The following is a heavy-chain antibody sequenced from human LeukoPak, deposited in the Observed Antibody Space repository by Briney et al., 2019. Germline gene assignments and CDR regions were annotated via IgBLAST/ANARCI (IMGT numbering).Heavy chain of an antibody. D-gene: IGHD3-22*01. CDR3: ARGKLDSYDSSEFFGPLDC. CDR2: VYSNGHT. CDR1: GFSVSHNY. J-gene: IGHJ4*02. V-gene: IGHV3-53*01. Sequence: PGGSLRLSCAASGFSVSHNYLTWVRQGPGKGLEWVSVVYSNGHTLYADSVKGRFTISRDNSDNKVYLQMNSLRPEDTAMYFCARGKLDSYDSSEFFGPLDCWGQGTLVTVSS.